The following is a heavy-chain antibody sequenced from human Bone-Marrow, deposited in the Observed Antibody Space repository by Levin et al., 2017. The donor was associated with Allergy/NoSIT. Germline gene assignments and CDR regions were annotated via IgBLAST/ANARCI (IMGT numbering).Heavy chain of an antibody. CDR3: ARASRGVQRYYFDY. Sequence: GESLKISCKASGYTFTSYDINWVRQATGQGLEWMGWMNPNSGNTGYAQKFQGRVTMTRNTSISTAYMELSSLRSEDTAVYYCARASRGVQRYYFDYWGQGTLVTVSS. CDR1: GYTFTSYD. D-gene: IGHD3-10*01. V-gene: IGHV1-8*01. CDR2: MNPNSGNT. J-gene: IGHJ4*02.